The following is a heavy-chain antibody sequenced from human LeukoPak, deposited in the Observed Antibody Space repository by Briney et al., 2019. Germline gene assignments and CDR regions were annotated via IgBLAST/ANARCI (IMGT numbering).Heavy chain of an antibody. J-gene: IGHJ4*02. CDR1: GFPVSNNY. Sequence: GGSLRLSCAASGFPVSNNYMSWVRQAPGKRLEWVSGIDSGGATYYADSVKGRFTISRDNSKNTLYLQMNTLRAEDTAVYYCARGRGYGAYDWNDYWGQGTLVTVSS. D-gene: IGHD5-12*01. V-gene: IGHV3-53*01. CDR2: IDSGGAT. CDR3: ARGRGYGAYDWNDY.